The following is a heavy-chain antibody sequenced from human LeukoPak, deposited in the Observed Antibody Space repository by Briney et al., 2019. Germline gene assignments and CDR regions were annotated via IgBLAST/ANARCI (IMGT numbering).Heavy chain of an antibody. J-gene: IGHJ4*02. V-gene: IGHV1-2*06. CDR2: INPNSGGT. Sequence: ASVKVSCKASGYTFTGYYMHWVRQAPGQGLESMGRINPNSGGTNYAQKFQGRVTMTRDTSISTAYMELSRLRSDDTAVYYCARAGYSSSWRVDYWGQGTLVTVSS. CDR1: GYTFTGYY. D-gene: IGHD6-13*01. CDR3: ARAGYSSSWRVDY.